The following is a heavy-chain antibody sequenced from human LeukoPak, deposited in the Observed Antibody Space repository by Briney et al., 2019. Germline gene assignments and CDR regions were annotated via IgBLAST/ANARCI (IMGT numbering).Heavy chain of an antibody. CDR2: IYHRGST. D-gene: IGHD7-27*01. Sequence: SETLSLTCAVSGYSISSGYYWGWIRQPPGKGLEWIGSIYHRGSTYYNPSLKSRVTISVDTSKNQFSLKLSSVTAADTAVYYCASEPGAFDYWGQGTLVTVSS. J-gene: IGHJ4*02. V-gene: IGHV4-38-2*01. CDR3: ASEPGAFDY. CDR1: GYSISSGYY.